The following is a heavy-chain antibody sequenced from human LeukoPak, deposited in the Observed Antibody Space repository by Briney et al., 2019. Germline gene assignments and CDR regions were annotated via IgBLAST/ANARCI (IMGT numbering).Heavy chain of an antibody. CDR3: ASPLQAGTGD. D-gene: IGHD6-19*01. J-gene: IGHJ4*02. CDR1: GFTFSSYS. V-gene: IGHV3-48*04. CDR2: ISSSSSTI. Sequence: GSLRLSCAASGFTFSSYSMNWVRQAPGKGLEWVSYISSSSSTIYYADSVKGRFTISRDNAKNSLYLQMNSLRAEDTAVYYCASPLQAGTGDWGQGTLVTVSS.